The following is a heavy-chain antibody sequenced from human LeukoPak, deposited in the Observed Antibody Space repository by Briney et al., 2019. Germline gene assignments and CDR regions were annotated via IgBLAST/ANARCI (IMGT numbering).Heavy chain of an antibody. Sequence: AASVKVSCKASGGTFSSYAISWVRPAPGQGLEWMGGIIPIFGTANYAQKFQGRVTITADESTSTAYMELSRLRSDDTAVYYCARDPSPAMIANNWFGPWGQGTLVTVSS. CDR1: GGTFSSYA. CDR3: ARDPSPAMIANNWFGP. V-gene: IGHV1-69*13. D-gene: IGHD3-22*01. CDR2: IIPIFGTA. J-gene: IGHJ5*02.